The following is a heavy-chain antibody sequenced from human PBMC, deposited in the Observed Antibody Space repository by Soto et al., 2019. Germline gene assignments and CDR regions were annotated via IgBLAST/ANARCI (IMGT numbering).Heavy chain of an antibody. J-gene: IGHJ4*02. CDR3: AHRRGFGELAY. CDR1: GFSLSTSGVG. V-gene: IGHV2-5*02. CDR2: IYWDDDK. Sequence: QITLKESGPTLVKPTQTLTLTCTFSGFSLSTSGVGVGWIRQPPGKALEWLALIYWDDDKRYSPSLKSSLTITKYTSKNQVVLTMTNMDPVDTATYYCAHRRGFGELAYWGQGTLVTVSS. D-gene: IGHD3-10*01.